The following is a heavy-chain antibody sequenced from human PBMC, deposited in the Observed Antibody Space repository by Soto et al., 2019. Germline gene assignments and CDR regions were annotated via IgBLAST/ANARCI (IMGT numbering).Heavy chain of an antibody. J-gene: IGHJ4*02. Sequence: PGGSLKISCNGSGYSFTSYWIGWVRQMPGKGLEWMGIIYPGDSDTRYSPSFQGQVTISADKSISTAYLQWSSLKASDTAMYYCASGITGTTVYFDYWGQGTLVTVSS. D-gene: IGHD1-20*01. CDR1: GYSFTSYW. CDR3: ASGITGTTVYFDY. CDR2: IYPGDSDT. V-gene: IGHV5-51*01.